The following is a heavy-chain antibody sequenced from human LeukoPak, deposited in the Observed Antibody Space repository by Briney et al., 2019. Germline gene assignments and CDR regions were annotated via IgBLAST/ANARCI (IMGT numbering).Heavy chain of an antibody. CDR2: IYYSGST. CDR1: GGSISSYY. Sequence: SETLSLTCTVSGGSISSYYWSWIRQPPGKGLEWIGYIYYSGSTNYNPSLKSRVTISVDTSKNQFSLKLSSATAADTAVYYCAREAVCSGCHYFDYWGQGTLVTVSS. D-gene: IGHD6-19*01. V-gene: IGHV4-59*08. J-gene: IGHJ4*02. CDR3: AREAVCSGCHYFDY.